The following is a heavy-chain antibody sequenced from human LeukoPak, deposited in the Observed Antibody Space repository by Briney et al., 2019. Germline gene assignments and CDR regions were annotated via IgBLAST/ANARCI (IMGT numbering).Heavy chain of an antibody. CDR2: IYSGGST. CDR1: GLTVRSNY. V-gene: IGHV3-53*01. Sequence: GGSLRLSCAASGLTVRSNYMTWVRQAPGKGLEWVSVIYSGGSTYYADSVKGRFTISRDNSKNTLYLQMNSLRAEDTAVYYCARVPLGPTIDYWGQGTLATVSS. J-gene: IGHJ4*02. D-gene: IGHD1-26*01. CDR3: ARVPLGPTIDY.